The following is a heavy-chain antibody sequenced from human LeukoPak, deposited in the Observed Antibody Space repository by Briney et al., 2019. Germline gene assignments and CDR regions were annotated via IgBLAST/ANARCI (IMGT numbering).Heavy chain of an antibody. J-gene: IGHJ3*02. D-gene: IGHD5-18*01. Sequence: GGSLRLSCAASGFTVSSNYMSWVRQAPGKGLEWVSVIYSGGSTYYADSVKGRFTISRDNAKNSLYLQMNSLRAEDTAVYYCAKDDPSTKRYSYGLFYAFDIWGQGTMVTVSS. V-gene: IGHV3-53*01. CDR1: GFTVSSNY. CDR3: AKDDPSTKRYSYGLFYAFDI. CDR2: IYSGGST.